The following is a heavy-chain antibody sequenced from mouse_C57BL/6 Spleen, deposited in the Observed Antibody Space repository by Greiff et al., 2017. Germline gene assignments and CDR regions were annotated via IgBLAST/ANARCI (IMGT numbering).Heavy chain of an antibody. J-gene: IGHJ3*01. CDR3: ARSGAYYYGRSWFAY. V-gene: IGHV1-26*01. D-gene: IGHD1-1*01. Sequence: EVQLQQSGPELVKPGASVKISCKASGYTFTDYYMNWVKQSHGKSLEWIGDINPNNGGTSYNQKFKGKATLTVDKSSSTAYMELRSLTSEDSAVYYCARSGAYYYGRSWFAYWGQGTLVTVSA. CDR1: GYTFTDYY. CDR2: INPNNGGT.